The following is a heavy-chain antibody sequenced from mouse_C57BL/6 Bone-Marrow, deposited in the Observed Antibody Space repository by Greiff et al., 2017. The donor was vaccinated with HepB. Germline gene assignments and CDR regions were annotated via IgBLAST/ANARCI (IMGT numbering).Heavy chain of an antibody. J-gene: IGHJ4*01. CDR3: ARMADPLYYYAMDY. CDR2: INPNNGGT. Sequence: EVQLQQSGPELVKPGASVKISCKASGYTFTDYYMNWVKQSHGKSLEWIGDINPNNGGTSYNQKFKGKATLTVDKSSSTAYMELRSLTSEDSAVYYCARMADPLYYYAMDYWGQGTSVTVSS. CDR1: GYTFTDYY. V-gene: IGHV1-26*01. D-gene: IGHD2-3*01.